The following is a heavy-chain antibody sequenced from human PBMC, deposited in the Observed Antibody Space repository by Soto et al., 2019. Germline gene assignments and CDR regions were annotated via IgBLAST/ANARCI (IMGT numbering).Heavy chain of an antibody. Sequence: PSETLSLTCTVSGGSISSGGYYWSWIRQHPGKGLEWIGYIYYSGSTYYNPSLKSRVTISVDTSKNQFSLKLSSVTAADTAVYYCARVGSYHYYMDVWGKGTTVTVSS. J-gene: IGHJ6*03. CDR1: GGSISSGGYY. CDR3: ARVGSYHYYMDV. V-gene: IGHV4-31*03. CDR2: IYYSGST. D-gene: IGHD2-15*01.